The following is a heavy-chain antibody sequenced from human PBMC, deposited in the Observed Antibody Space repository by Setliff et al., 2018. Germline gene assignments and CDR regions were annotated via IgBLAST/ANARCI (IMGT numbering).Heavy chain of an antibody. CDR1: GGSISPYF. Sequence: PSETLSLTCTVSGGSISPYFWSWIRQPPGKGLEGIGYIYHNGNTNFNPSLKTRVSMSVDTPKNQIALNLKSVTAADTAVYYCARDRTAYSYGLDVWGQGTTVTVSS. CDR2: IYHNGNT. V-gene: IGHV4-59*01. J-gene: IGHJ6*02. D-gene: IGHD5-18*01. CDR3: ARDRTAYSYGLDV.